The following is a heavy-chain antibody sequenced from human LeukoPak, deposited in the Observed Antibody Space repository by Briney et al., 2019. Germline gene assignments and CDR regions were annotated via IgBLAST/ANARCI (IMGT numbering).Heavy chain of an antibody. Sequence: PGGSLRLSCAASGFTFRDHYIDWVRQAPGKGLEWVSSIDSSGGYMFYADSVKGRFIIPRDNAKDSLYLQMNSLRVEDTAVYYCLRGDRRDYWGQGTLVTVSS. CDR2: IDSSGGYM. V-gene: IGHV3-21*06. J-gene: IGHJ4*02. CDR1: GFTFRDHY. CDR3: LRGDRRDY.